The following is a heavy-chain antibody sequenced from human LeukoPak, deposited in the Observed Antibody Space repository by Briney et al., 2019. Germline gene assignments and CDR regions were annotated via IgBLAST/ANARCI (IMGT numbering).Heavy chain of an antibody. CDR1: GLTFRNYA. D-gene: IGHD6-13*01. Sequence: GGSLRLSCAASGLTFRNYAMSWVRQAPGKGLEWVSVICANDGNTYYADAVKGRFTISRDNAKNSLYLQMNSLRAEDTAVYYCARDLDSSSWYVGYGMDVWGQGTTVTVSS. V-gene: IGHV3-23*01. CDR3: ARDLDSSSWYVGYGMDV. CDR2: ICANDGNT. J-gene: IGHJ6*02.